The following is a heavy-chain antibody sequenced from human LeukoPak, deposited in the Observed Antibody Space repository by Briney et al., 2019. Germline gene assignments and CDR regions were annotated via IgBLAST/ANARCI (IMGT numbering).Heavy chain of an antibody. CDR1: GGSISSYY. CDR3: ARDGAYGELPHLGDAFDI. Sequence: SETLSLTCTVSGGSISSYYWSWIRQPAGKGPEWIGRIYTSGSTNYNPSLKSRVTISVDTSKNQFSLKLSSVTAADTAVYYCARDGAYGELPHLGDAFDIWGQGTMVTVSS. J-gene: IGHJ3*02. D-gene: IGHD4-17*01. CDR2: IYTSGST. V-gene: IGHV4-4*07.